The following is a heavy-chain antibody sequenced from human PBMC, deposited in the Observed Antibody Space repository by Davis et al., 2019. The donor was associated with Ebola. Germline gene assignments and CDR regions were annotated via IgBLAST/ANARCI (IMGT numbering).Heavy chain of an antibody. J-gene: IGHJ3*02. V-gene: IGHV3-21*04. CDR3: AKVRSYDAFDI. Sequence: GESLKISCAASGFTVSSNYMSWVRQAPGKGLEWVSSISSASTYIHYADSVKGRFTISRDNAKDSLYLQMSTLRAEDTAVYYCAKVRSYDAFDIWGQGTMVTVSS. CDR2: ISSASTYI. CDR1: GFTVSSNY.